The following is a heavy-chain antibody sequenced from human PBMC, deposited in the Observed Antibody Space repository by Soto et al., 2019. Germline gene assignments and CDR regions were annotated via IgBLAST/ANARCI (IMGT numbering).Heavy chain of an antibody. CDR2: IYYSGST. J-gene: IGHJ5*02. D-gene: IGHD3-22*01. CDR3: ARDRPTSQYYYDSSGPSRWFDP. Sequence: SETLSLTCTVSGGSISSGGYYWSWIRQHPGKGLEWIGYIYYSGSTYYNPSLKSRVTISVDTSKNQFSLKLSSVTAADTAVYYCARDRPTSQYYYDSSGPSRWFDPWGQGTLVTVSS. CDR1: GGSISSGGYY. V-gene: IGHV4-31*03.